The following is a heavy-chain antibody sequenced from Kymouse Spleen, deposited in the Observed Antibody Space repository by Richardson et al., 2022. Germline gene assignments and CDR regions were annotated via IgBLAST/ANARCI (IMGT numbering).Heavy chain of an antibody. V-gene: IGHV4-34*01. D-gene: IGHD3-10*01. J-gene: IGHJ4*02. CDR1: GGSFSGYY. CDR2: INHSGST. Sequence: QVQLQQWGAGLLKPSETLSLTCAVYGGSFSGYYWSWIRQPPGKGLEWIGEINHSGSTNYNPSLKSRVTISVDTSKNQFSLKLSSVTAADTAVYYCARGLLWFGELLDYFDYWGQGTLVTVSS. CDR3: ARGLLWFGELLDYFDY.